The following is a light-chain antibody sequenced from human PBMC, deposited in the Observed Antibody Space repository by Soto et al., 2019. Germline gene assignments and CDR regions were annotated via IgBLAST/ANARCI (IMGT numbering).Light chain of an antibody. V-gene: IGLV1-44*01. Sequence: QSVLTQPPSASGTPGQRVTISCSGSSSNIGTNAVNWCQQLPGTAPRLLIYSNDQRPPGVPDRFSGSKSGTSASLGISGLQSEDEADYFCAVWDDSLNGWVFGGGTKVTAL. CDR1: SSNIGTNA. CDR2: SND. CDR3: AVWDDSLNGWV. J-gene: IGLJ3*02.